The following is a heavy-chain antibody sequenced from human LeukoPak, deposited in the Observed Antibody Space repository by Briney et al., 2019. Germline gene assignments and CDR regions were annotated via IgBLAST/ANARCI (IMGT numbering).Heavy chain of an antibody. V-gene: IGHV1-69*13. J-gene: IGHJ6*03. CDR2: IIPIFGTA. Sequence: SVKVSCKASGGTFSSYAISWVRQAPGQGLEWMGGIIPIFGTANYAQKFQGRVTITADESTSTAYMELSSLRPEDTAVYYCARDQGVMTTKYYYYMDVWGKGTTVTISS. D-gene: IGHD3-16*01. CDR1: GGTFSSYA. CDR3: ARDQGVMTTKYYYYMDV.